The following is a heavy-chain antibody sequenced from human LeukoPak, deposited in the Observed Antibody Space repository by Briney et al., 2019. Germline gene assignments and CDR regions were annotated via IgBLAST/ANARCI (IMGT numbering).Heavy chain of an antibody. D-gene: IGHD1-7*01. CDR1: GFTFSSYG. V-gene: IGHV3-21*01. CDR3: ARGSGTGFYSQYYFDY. Sequence: GGSLRLSCAASGFTFSSYGMIWVRQTPGKGLEWVSSISSSSTYIYYADSVKGRFTISRDNAQNSLYLHMNSLRAEDTSVYYCARGSGTGFYSQYYFDYWGQGTLVTVSS. CDR2: ISSSSTYI. J-gene: IGHJ4*02.